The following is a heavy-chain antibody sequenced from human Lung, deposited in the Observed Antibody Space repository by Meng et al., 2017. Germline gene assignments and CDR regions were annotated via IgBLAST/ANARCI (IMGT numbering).Heavy chain of an antibody. Sequence: QVQLQQGGAGLLKPSGTLSLTCFVSGGSFSDYYWSWIRQPPGKGLEWIGEINHSGSTNYNPSLESRATISVDTSQNNLSLKLSSVTAADSAVYYCARGPTTMAHDFDYWGQGTLVTVSS. V-gene: IGHV4-34*01. D-gene: IGHD4-11*01. CDR2: INHSGST. J-gene: IGHJ4*02. CDR3: ARGPTTMAHDFDY. CDR1: GGSFSDYY.